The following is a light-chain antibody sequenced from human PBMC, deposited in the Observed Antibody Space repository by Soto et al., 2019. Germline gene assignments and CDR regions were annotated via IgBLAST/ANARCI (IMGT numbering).Light chain of an antibody. CDR3: QQHNTWPPYT. CDR1: QSVSSN. CDR2: GAS. Sequence: EIVMTQSPATLSVSPGERATLSCRASQSVSSNLAWYQQKPGQAPRLLIYGASIRATCIPVRFDGSGSGTEFPLTISSLEFEDSAIYYCQQHNTWPPYTFGPGTKLQIK. J-gene: IGKJ2*01. V-gene: IGKV3-15*01.